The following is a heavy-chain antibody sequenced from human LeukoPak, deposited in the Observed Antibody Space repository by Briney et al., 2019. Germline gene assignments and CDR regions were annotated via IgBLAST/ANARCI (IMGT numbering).Heavy chain of an antibody. CDR3: ARGDSSGCPGY. D-gene: IGHD6-19*01. Sequence: ASVKVSCKVSGGTFSSYAISWVRQAPGQGLEWMGRIIPILGIASYAQKFQGRVTITADKSTSTAYMELSSLRSEDTAVYYCARGDSSGCPGYWGQGTLVTVSS. CDR1: GGTFSSYA. CDR2: IIPILGIA. V-gene: IGHV1-69*04. J-gene: IGHJ4*02.